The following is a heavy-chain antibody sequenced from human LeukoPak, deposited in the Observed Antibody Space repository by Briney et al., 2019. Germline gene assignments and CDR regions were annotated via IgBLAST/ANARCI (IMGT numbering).Heavy chain of an antibody. D-gene: IGHD6-13*01. Sequence: KSGGSLRLSCAPSGFTFSSYSMNWVRQAPGKGLEWVSSISSSSSYIYYADSVKGRFTISRDNAKNSLYLQMNSLRAEDTAVYYCARVLAAAGTTYGGQGTLVTVSS. CDR3: ARVLAAAGTTY. CDR2: ISSSSSYI. V-gene: IGHV3-21*01. CDR1: GFTFSSYS. J-gene: IGHJ4*02.